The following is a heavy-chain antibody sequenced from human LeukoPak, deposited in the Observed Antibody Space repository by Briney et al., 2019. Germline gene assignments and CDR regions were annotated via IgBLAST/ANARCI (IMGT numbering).Heavy chain of an antibody. CDR1: GGSISSGSYY. Sequence: MASETLSLTCTVSGGSISSGSYYWSWIRQPAGKGLEWIGRIYTSGSTNYNPSLKSRVTISVDTSKNQFSLKLSSVTAADTAVYYCARSRRAIAAAGTIWFDPWGQGTLVTVSS. J-gene: IGHJ5*02. V-gene: IGHV4-61*02. D-gene: IGHD6-13*01. CDR2: IYTSGST. CDR3: ARSRRAIAAAGTIWFDP.